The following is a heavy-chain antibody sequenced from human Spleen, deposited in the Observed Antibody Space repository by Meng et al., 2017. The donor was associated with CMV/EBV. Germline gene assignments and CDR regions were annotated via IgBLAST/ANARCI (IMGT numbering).Heavy chain of an antibody. V-gene: IGHV3-33*05. CDR2: ISFDGSQK. Sequence: GGSLRLSCAASGFTFGTYGMHWVRQAPGEGLEWVTLISFDGSQKYYADSVKGRFTISRDNAKNSLYLQMNSLRTEDTAVYYCVRARAASCGGECHYFDYWGQGALVTVSS. CDR1: GFTFGTYG. CDR3: VRARAASCGGECHYFDY. J-gene: IGHJ4*02. D-gene: IGHD2-21*01.